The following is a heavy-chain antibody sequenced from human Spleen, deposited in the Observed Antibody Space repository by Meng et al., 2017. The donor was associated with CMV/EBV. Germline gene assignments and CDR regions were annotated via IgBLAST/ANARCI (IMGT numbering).Heavy chain of an antibody. Sequence: GGSLRLSCAASGFTVSSNYMSWVRQAPGKGLEWVSIIYSGGYTYYTDSVKDRFTISRDKSNNTLYLQMNSLRHEDTAVYHCARDMVPAAITNYYFDYWGQGTLVTVSS. J-gene: IGHJ4*02. D-gene: IGHD2-2*02. V-gene: IGHV3-66*02. CDR1: GFTVSSNY. CDR3: ARDMVPAAITNYYFDY. CDR2: IYSGGYT.